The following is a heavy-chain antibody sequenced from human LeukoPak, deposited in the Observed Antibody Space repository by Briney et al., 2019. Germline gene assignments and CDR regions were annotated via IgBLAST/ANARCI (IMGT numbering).Heavy chain of an antibody. J-gene: IGHJ6*03. CDR3: AREASIAAVKSYYYYYMDV. CDR1: GYTFTSYG. CDR2: ISAYNGNT. D-gene: IGHD6-13*01. V-gene: IGHV1-18*01. Sequence: ASVKVSCKASGYTFTSYGISWVRQAPGQGLEWMGWISAYNGNTNYAQKLQGRVTMTTDTSTSTAYMELRSLRSDDTAVYYCAREASIAAVKSYYYYYMDVWGKGTTVTISS.